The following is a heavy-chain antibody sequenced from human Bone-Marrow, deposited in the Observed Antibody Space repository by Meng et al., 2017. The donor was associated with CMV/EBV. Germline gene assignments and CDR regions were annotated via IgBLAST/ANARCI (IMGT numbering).Heavy chain of an antibody. J-gene: IGHJ6*02. Sequence: GESLKISCAASGFTFSDYYMSWIRQAPGKGLEWVSYISSSGSTIYYADSVKGRFTISRDNAKNSLYLQMNSLRAEDTAVYYCARGPRKAPRNYGMDVWGQGTTVTGSS. CDR3: ARGPRKAPRNYGMDV. CDR2: ISSSGSTI. CDR1: GFTFSDYY. V-gene: IGHV3-11*01.